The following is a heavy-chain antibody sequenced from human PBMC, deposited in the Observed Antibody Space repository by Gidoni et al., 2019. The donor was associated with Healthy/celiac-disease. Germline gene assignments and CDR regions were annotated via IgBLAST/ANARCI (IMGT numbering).Heavy chain of an antibody. Sequence: QVQLVESGGGVVQPGRSLRLSCAASGFTFSSYAMHWVRQAPGKGLEWVAVISYDGSNKYYADSVKGRFTISRDNSKNTLYLQMNSLRAEDTAVYYCARAYDSSGDDAFDIWGQGTMVTVSS. V-gene: IGHV3-30-3*01. J-gene: IGHJ3*02. D-gene: IGHD3-22*01. CDR1: GFTFSSYA. CDR3: ARAYDSSGDDAFDI. CDR2: ISYDGSNK.